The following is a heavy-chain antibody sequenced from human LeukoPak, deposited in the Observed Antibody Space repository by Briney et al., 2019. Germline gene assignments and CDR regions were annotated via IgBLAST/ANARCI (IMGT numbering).Heavy chain of an antibody. CDR3: ARAQWGIAAAGYDY. CDR2: IYYSGST. D-gene: IGHD6-13*01. J-gene: IGHJ4*02. CDR1: GGSISSYY. V-gene: IGHV4-59*01. Sequence: SETLSLTCTVSGGSISSYYWSWIRQHPGKGLEWIGYIYYSGSTNYNPSLNSRVTISVDTSKNQFSLKLSSVTAADTAVYYCARAQWGIAAAGYDYWGQGTLVTVSS.